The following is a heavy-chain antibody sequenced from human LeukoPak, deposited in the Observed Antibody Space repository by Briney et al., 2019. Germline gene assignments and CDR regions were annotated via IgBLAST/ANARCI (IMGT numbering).Heavy chain of an antibody. Sequence: GASVKVSCKASGYTFTGYYMHWVRQAPGQGLEWMGWINPNSGGTNYAQKFQGRVTMTRDTSIGTAYMELSRLRPDDTAVYYCARDPDIVGATGNWFDPWGQGTLVTVSS. CDR1: GYTFTGYY. V-gene: IGHV1-2*02. CDR2: INPNSGGT. J-gene: IGHJ5*02. CDR3: ARDPDIVGATGNWFDP. D-gene: IGHD1-26*01.